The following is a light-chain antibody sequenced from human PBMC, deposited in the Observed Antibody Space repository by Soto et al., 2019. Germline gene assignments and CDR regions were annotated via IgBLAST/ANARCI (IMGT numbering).Light chain of an antibody. CDR2: AAS. Sequence: DIQMTQSPSSLSASVGDRVTITCRASQGIRKDLGWYQQQPGKAPKRLIYAASRLQSGVPSRFSGSGSGTEFTLTISSLQPEDFATYYCLQHNDYPRTFGQGTKVEI. J-gene: IGKJ1*01. CDR3: LQHNDYPRT. V-gene: IGKV1-17*01. CDR1: QGIRKD.